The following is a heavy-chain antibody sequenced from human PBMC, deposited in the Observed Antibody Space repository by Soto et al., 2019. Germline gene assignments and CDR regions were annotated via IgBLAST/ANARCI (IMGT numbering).Heavy chain of an antibody. V-gene: IGHV4-59*01. CDR2: IYDSGST. J-gene: IGHJ4*02. CDR3: ARDADDQYGGYAYFDY. Sequence: PSETLSLTCTVTGGSITSYYWTWIRQPPGKGLEWIGYIYDSGSTNYNPSLKSRVTISVDTSKNQFSLKLSSVTAADTAVYYCARDADDQYGGYAYFDYWGQGTLVTVS. CDR1: GGSITSYY. D-gene: IGHD5-12*01.